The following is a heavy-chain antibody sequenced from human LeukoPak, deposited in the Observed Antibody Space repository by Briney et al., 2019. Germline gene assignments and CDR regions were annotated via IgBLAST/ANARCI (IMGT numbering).Heavy chain of an antibody. CDR3: AREVAATGGQVSFDY. D-gene: IGHD6-25*01. CDR1: GGSISSYY. CDR2: IYYSGST. J-gene: IGHJ4*02. V-gene: IGHV4-59*12. Sequence: PSETLSLTCTVSGGSISSYYWSWIRQPPGKGLEWIGYIYYSGSTYYNPSLKSRVTISVDTSQNQFSLKLSSVTAADTAVYSCAREVAATGGQVSFDYWGQGTLVTVSS.